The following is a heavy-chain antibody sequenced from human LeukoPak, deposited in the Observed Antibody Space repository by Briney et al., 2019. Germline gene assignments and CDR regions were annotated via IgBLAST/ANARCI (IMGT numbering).Heavy chain of an antibody. Sequence: SQTLSLTCAVSGGSISSGGYSWSWIRQPPGKGLEWIGYIYHSGSTYCNPSLKSRVTISVDRSKNQFSLKVNSVTAADTAVYYCARTGPLRGGMDVWGQGTTVTVSS. CDR2: IYHSGST. J-gene: IGHJ6*02. CDR3: ARTGPLRGGMDV. V-gene: IGHV4-30-2*01. CDR1: GGSISSGGYS. D-gene: IGHD3-9*01.